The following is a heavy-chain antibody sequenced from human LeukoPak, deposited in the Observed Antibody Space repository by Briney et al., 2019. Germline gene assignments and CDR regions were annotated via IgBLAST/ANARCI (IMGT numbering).Heavy chain of an antibody. CDR3: ARDSVREPRDAFDI. D-gene: IGHD6-6*01. J-gene: IGHJ3*02. CDR1: GGSISSGDYY. CDR2: IYYSGST. Sequence: PSEILSLTCTVSGGSISSGDYYWSWIRQPPGKGLEWIGYIYYSGSTYYNPSLKSRVTISVDTSKNQFSLKLSSVTAADTAVYYCARDSVREPRDAFDIWGQGTMVTVSS. V-gene: IGHV4-30-4*01.